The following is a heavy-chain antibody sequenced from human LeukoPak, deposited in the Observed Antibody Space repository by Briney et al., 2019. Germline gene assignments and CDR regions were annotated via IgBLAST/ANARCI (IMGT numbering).Heavy chain of an antibody. CDR3: ARAGYSYGWGYYYYYYMDV. Sequence: SETLSLTCTVSGGSISSSSYYWGWIRQPPGKGLEWIGSIYYSGSTYYNPSLKSRVTISVGTSKNQFSLKLSSVTAADTAVYYCARAGYSYGWGYYYYYYMDVWGKGTTVTVSS. CDR2: IYYSGST. CDR1: GGSISSSSYY. V-gene: IGHV4-39*07. D-gene: IGHD5-18*01. J-gene: IGHJ6*03.